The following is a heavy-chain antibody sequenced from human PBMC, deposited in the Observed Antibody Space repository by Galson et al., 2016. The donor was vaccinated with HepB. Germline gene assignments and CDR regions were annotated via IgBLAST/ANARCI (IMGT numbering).Heavy chain of an antibody. CDR1: GFTFADYS. J-gene: IGHJ6*02. D-gene: IGHD3-22*01. CDR2: ISCNSDSV. CDR3: AKDMAYCDRRAYHCDYYYAMDV. Sequence: SLRLSCAASGFTFADYSMHWVQQAPGKGLEWVSGISCNSDSVGYADSVRGRFTISSDNAKNSLYMAMKRLKTEDTALYYCAKDMAYCDRRAYHCDYYYAMDVWGQGTKVTVSS. V-gene: IGHV3-9*01.